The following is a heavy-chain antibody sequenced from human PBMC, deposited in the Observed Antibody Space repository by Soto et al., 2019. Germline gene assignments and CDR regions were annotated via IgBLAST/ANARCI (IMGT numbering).Heavy chain of an antibody. J-gene: IGHJ6*02. V-gene: IGHV3-74*01. CDR3: ARDRSYSLDV. CDR2: INSDGSST. Sequence: EIQLVESGGGLLQPGGSLRLSCAVSGSTFSNDWMHGVRQAPGKGLVWVSHINSDGSSTNYADFVKGRFTIARDNAKNTVYLQMNSLRAEDTAVYYCARDRSYSLDVWGQGTTVTVSS. CDR1: GSTFSNDW.